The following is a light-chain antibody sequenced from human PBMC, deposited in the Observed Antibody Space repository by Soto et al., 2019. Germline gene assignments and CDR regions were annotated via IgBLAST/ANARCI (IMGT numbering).Light chain of an antibody. J-gene: IGKJ1*01. V-gene: IGKV1-5*01. CDR1: QSISSW. CDR3: QQYGSSPET. CDR2: DAP. Sequence: DIQMTQSPSTLSASVGDRVTITCRASQSISSWLAWYQRKPGKAPNLLIFDAPNLESGVPSRFSGSGSGTEFTLTISRLEPEDFAGYYCQQYGSSPETFGQGTKVEIK.